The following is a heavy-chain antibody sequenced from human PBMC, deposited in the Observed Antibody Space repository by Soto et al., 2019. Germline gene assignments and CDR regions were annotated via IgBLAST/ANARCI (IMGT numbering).Heavy chain of an antibody. CDR2: IYYSGST. CDR1: GGSISSYY. Sequence: QVQLQESGPGLVKPSEPLSLTCAVSGGSISSYYWSWIRQPPGKGLEWIGYIYYSGSTNYNPSLKSRVTISVDTSKNQFSLKLTSVTAADTAVYYCARSRYTSGWWTPPSDYWDQGTLVTVSS. CDR3: ARSRYTSGWWTPPSDY. V-gene: IGHV4-59*01. D-gene: IGHD6-19*01. J-gene: IGHJ4*02.